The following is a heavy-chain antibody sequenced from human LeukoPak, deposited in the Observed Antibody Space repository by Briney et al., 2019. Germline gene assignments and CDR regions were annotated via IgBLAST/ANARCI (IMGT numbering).Heavy chain of an antibody. J-gene: IGHJ6*03. CDR1: GGTSSSYA. D-gene: IGHD6-6*01. CDR3: ARDWNGGLAARLDYYYYMDV. Sequence: GASVKVSCKASGGTSSSYAISWVRQAPGQGLEWMGRIIPILGIANYAQKFQGRVTITADKSTSTAYMELSSLRSEDTAVYYCARDWNGGLAARLDYYYYMDVWGKGTTVTVSS. V-gene: IGHV1-69*04. CDR2: IIPILGIA.